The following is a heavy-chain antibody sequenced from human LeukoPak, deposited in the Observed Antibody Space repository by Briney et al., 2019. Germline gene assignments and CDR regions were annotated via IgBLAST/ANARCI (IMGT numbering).Heavy chain of an antibody. CDR1: GFIVSSNY. CDR3: AKDRCSNGIGCYYYYMDV. D-gene: IGHD2-8*01. CDR2: IYSGGST. V-gene: IGHV3-66*01. J-gene: IGHJ6*03. Sequence: AGGSLRLSCAASGFIVSSNYMSWVRQAPGKGLEWVSVIYSGGSTYYAHSVKGRFRISRDNSKNILYLQMNSLRTEDTAVYYCAKDRCSNGIGCYYYYMDVWGKGTTVTISS.